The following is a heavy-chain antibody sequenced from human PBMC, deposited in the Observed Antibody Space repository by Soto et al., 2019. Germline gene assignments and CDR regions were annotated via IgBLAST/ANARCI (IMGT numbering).Heavy chain of an antibody. CDR3: ARGRSYCGV. CDR2: IYYSGST. CDR1: GGSISSFY. D-gene: IGHD2-21*01. V-gene: IGHV4-59*08. J-gene: IGHJ3*01. Sequence: QVQLQESGPGLVKPSETLSLTCTVSGGSISSFYWSWIRQPPGKGLEWIGYIYYSGSTNYNPSLKSRVTIPVDTSTKQFSLKLGSVTAADTAVYYCARGRSYCGVWGQGTMVTVSS.